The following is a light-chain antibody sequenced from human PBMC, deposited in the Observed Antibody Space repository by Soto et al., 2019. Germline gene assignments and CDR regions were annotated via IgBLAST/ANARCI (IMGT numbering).Light chain of an antibody. V-gene: IGLV1-44*01. CDR3: AAWDDSLNGPYV. CDR2: RNN. J-gene: IGLJ1*01. CDR1: SSNIGSNT. Sequence: QSVLTQPPSATGTPGQRGTISCSGSSSNIGSNTVNWYQQLPGTAPKLLIYRNNQRPSGVPDRFSGSKSGTSASLAISGLQSEDEADYYCAAWDDSLNGPYVFGTGTKVTVL.